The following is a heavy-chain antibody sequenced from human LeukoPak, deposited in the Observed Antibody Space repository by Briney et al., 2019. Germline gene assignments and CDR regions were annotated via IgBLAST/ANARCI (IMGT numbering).Heavy chain of an antibody. CDR1: GDSIGSGDYY. CDR3: ARCDGPSYFES. V-gene: IGHV4-30-2*01. CDR2: IHHGGST. Sequence: TSQTLSLTCTISGDSIGSGDYYWSWIRQPPGKGLEWIGFIHHGGSTYSNPSLKSRVTISVDRSKNQFSLRLSSVTAADTAVYYCARCDGPSYFESWGQGTLVTVSS. J-gene: IGHJ4*02. D-gene: IGHD3/OR15-3a*01.